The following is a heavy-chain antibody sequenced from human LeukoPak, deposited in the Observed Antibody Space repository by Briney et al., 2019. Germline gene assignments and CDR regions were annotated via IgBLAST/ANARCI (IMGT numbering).Heavy chain of an antibody. Sequence: GGSLRLSCAASGFTFSSTSMSWVRQAPGKGLEWVAVTVGGGDGTYYADSVKGRFTISRDNAKNSLYLQMNSLRAEDTALYYCARVRPGSYNALDYWGQGTLVTVSS. CDR2: TVGGGDGT. J-gene: IGHJ4*02. D-gene: IGHD1-26*01. V-gene: IGHV3-23*01. CDR1: GFTFSSTS. CDR3: ARVRPGSYNALDY.